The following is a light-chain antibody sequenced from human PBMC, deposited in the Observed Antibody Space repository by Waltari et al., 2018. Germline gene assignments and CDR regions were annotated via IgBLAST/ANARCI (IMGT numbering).Light chain of an antibody. V-gene: IGLV1-44*01. Sequence: QSVLTQPPSASGTPGQRVTISCSGSSSNIGSNTVNWYQQLPETPPTLPIFGQNQRPSGVPARFSGARSGTSASLAISGLQSEDEAHYYCAAWDDSLNGFYVFGTGTKVTVL. CDR3: AAWDDSLNGFYV. J-gene: IGLJ1*01. CDR2: GQN. CDR1: SSNIGSNT.